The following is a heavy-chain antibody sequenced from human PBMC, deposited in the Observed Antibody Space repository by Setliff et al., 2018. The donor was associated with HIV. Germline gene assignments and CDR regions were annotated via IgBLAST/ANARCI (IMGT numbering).Heavy chain of an antibody. D-gene: IGHD2-15*01. CDR2: INHSGST. Sequence: PSETLSLTCTVSGGTISSSGYYWSWIRQPPGKGLEWIGEINHSGSTNYNPSLKSRVTISVDTSKNQFSLKLSSVTAADTAVYYCARVVRYCSGGSCYLYYYYYYMDVWGKGTTVTVSS. J-gene: IGHJ6*03. CDR3: ARVVRYCSGGSCYLYYYYYYMDV. V-gene: IGHV4-39*07. CDR1: GGTISSSGYY.